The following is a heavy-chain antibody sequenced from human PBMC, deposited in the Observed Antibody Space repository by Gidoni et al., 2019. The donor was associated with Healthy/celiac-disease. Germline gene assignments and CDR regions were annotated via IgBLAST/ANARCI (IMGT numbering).Heavy chain of an antibody. CDR3: ARADYYDSSGYPYLDY. D-gene: IGHD3-22*01. V-gene: IGHV2-70*01. CDR2: IDWDDDK. J-gene: IGHJ4*02. CDR1: GFSLSTSGMC. Sequence: QVTLRESGLALVKPTQTLTLTCTFPGFSLSTSGMCVSWIRQLPGKALEWLALIDWDDDKYYSTSLKTRLTMSKDNSKNQVVLTMTNMDPVDTAAYYCARADYYDSSGYPYLDYWGQGTLVTVSS.